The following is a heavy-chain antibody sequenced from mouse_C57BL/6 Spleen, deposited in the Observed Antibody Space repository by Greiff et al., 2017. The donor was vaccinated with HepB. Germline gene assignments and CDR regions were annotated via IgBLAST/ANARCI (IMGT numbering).Heavy chain of an antibody. V-gene: IGHV1-4*01. CDR3: ARGDYGTPTRYFDV. Sequence: QVQLKEYGAELARPGASVKMSCKASGYTFTSYTMHWVKQRPGQGLEWIGYINPSSGYTKYNQKFKDKATLTADKSSSTAYMQLSSLTSEDSAVYYCARGDYGTPTRYFDVWGTGTTVTVSS. D-gene: IGHD1-1*01. J-gene: IGHJ1*03. CDR2: INPSSGYT. CDR1: GYTFTSYT.